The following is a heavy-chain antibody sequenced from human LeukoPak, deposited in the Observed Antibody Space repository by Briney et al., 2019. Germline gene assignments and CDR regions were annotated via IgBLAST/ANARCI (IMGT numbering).Heavy chain of an antibody. CDR2: IYTSGST. J-gene: IGHJ3*02. CDR1: GGSISRYY. CDR3: ARPYYDSSGYYLDAFDI. V-gene: IGHV4-4*07. Sequence: SETLSLTCTVSGGSISRYYWSWIRRPAGKGLERIGRIYTSGSTNYNPSLKSRVTMSVDTSKNQFSLKLSSVTAADTAVYYCARPYYDSSGYYLDAFDIWGQGTMVTVSS. D-gene: IGHD3-22*01.